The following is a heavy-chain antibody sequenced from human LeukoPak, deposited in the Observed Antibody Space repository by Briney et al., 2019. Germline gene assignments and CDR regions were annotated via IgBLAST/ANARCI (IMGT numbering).Heavy chain of an antibody. V-gene: IGHV4-34*01. J-gene: IGHJ4*02. CDR2: ISHSGST. Sequence: KASETLSLTCAVYGGSFSDYFWSWIRQPPGKGLEWIGEISHSGSTTYNPSLRSRVTISGDTSKKQFSLKLSSVTAADTAVYYCVTYYYGSSAPKRNYWGQGTLVTVST. CDR1: GGSFSDYF. CDR3: VTYYYGSSAPKRNY. D-gene: IGHD3-22*01.